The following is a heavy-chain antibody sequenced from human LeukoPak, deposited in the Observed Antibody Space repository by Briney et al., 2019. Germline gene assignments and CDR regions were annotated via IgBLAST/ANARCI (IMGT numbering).Heavy chain of an antibody. Sequence: SETLSLTCAVYGGSFSGYYWSWIRQPPGKGLEWIGEINHSGSTNYNPSLKSRVTISVDTSKNQFSLKLSSVPAADTAVYYCARGNRVWGSYRNRNWFDPWGQGTLVTVSS. CDR2: INHSGST. V-gene: IGHV4-34*01. D-gene: IGHD3-16*02. CDR1: GGSFSGYY. J-gene: IGHJ5*02. CDR3: ARGNRVWGSYRNRNWFDP.